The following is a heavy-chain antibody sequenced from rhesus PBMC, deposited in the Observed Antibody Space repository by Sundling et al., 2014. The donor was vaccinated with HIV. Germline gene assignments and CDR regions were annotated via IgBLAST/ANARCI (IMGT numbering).Heavy chain of an antibody. Sequence: QVHLQESGPGVVKPSETLSLTCAVSGGSISDSYRWSWIRQPPGKGLEWIGTIYSRSGNTYYKPSLKSRVTISTDTSKNQFSLKLSSVTAADTAVYFCAREPGPHCISTSCYEYWGQGVLVTVSS. CDR1: GGSISDSYR. CDR2: IYSRSGNT. J-gene: IGHJ4*01. CDR3: AREPGPHCISTSCYEY. D-gene: IGHD2-2*01. V-gene: IGHV4S10*01.